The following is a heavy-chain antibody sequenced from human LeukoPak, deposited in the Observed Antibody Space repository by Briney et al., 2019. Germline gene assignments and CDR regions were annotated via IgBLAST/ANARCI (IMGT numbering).Heavy chain of an antibody. CDR1: GFSFSDYP. J-gene: IGHJ4*02. V-gene: IGHV3-72*01. D-gene: IGHD1-26*01. CDR2: IRDKSNGYTT. CDR3: ARRGPDRALDY. Sequence: GGSLRLSCGGSGFSFSDYPMDWVRQAPGKGPEWVARIRDKSNGYTTEYSASVRNSFIILRDDSKNSLYFQLNSLKSENTAVYYCARRGPDRALDYWGQGTMVTVSS.